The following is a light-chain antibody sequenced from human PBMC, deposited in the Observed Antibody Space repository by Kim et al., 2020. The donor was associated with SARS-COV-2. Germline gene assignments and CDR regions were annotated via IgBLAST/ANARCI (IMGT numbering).Light chain of an antibody. J-gene: IGKJ5*01. V-gene: IGKV3-11*01. CDR3: QQRSSWPPT. CDR2: DAS. CDR1: HSIGNS. Sequence: EIVLTQSPATLSLSPGERATLSCRASHSIGNSLAWYQQKPGQTPRLLIHDASNGATDIPARFSGCGSGTDFTLTISSLEPEDFAVYFCQQRSSWPPTFGQGTRLEIK.